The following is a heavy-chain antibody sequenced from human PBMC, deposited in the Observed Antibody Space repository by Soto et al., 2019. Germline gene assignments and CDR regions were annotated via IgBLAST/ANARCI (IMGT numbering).Heavy chain of an antibody. CDR3: ASGSLSSGLGY. CDR2: IYYSGST. Sequence: SETLSLTCTVSGGSISSSSYYWGWIRQPPGKGLEWIGSIYYSGSTYYNPSLKSRVTISVDTSKNQFSLKLSSVTAADTAVYYCASGSLSSGLGYWGQGTLVTVSS. J-gene: IGHJ4*02. D-gene: IGHD6-19*01. V-gene: IGHV4-39*01. CDR1: GGSISSSSYY.